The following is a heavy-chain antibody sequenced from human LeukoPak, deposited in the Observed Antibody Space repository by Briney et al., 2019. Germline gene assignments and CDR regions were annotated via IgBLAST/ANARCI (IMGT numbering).Heavy chain of an antibody. CDR3: ARNRSVTTTPGFDH. CDR1: GGSISSYY. Sequence: SETLSLTCTVSGGSISSYYWSWIRQPPGKGLEWIGYIYYSGSTHYNPSLKSRVTISVDTSKNQFSLMLSSVTAADTAVYYCARNRSVTTTPGFDHWGQGTLVTVSS. D-gene: IGHD4-17*01. J-gene: IGHJ4*02. CDR2: IYYSGST. V-gene: IGHV4-59*08.